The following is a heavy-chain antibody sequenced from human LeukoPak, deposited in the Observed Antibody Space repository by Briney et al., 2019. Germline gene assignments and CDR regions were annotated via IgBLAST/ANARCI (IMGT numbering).Heavy chain of an antibody. CDR3: ARAPRGRPAAPRVYYYYYYYMDV. J-gene: IGHJ6*03. D-gene: IGHD2-2*01. CDR1: GGTFSSYA. Sequence: GASVKVSCKASGGTFSSYAISWVRQAPGQGLEWMGGIIPIFGTANYAQKFQGRVTITADESTSTAYMELSSLRSEDTAVYYCARAPRGRPAAPRVYYYYYYYMDVWGKGTTVTVSS. CDR2: IIPIFGTA. V-gene: IGHV1-69*13.